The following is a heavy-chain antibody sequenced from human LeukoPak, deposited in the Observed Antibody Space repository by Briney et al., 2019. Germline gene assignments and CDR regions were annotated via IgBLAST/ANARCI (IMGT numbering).Heavy chain of an antibody. J-gene: IGHJ5*02. CDR2: ISGYNGNT. CDR3: ARDQWLRLIDP. D-gene: IGHD5-12*01. V-gene: IGHV1-18*01. Sequence: ASVKVSCKASGYTFTSYGITWVRQAPGQGLEWMGWISGYNGNTNYAQKLQGRVTMTTDTSTSTAYMELRSLRSDDTAVYYCARDQWLRLIDPWGQGTLVTVSS. CDR1: GYTFTSYG.